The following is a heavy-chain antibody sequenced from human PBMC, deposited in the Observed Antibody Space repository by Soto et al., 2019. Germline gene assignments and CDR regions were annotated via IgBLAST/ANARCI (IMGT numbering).Heavy chain of an antibody. CDR3: ARRDKEEYAFDI. CDR2: IYYSGST. Sequence: QVQLQESGPGLVKPSETLSLSCTVAGGSISSYHWSWIRQPPGKGLEWIGNIYYSGSTYYNPSLKSRVTISVDTSKNQFSPMLSSVTAADTAVYYCARRDKEEYAFDISGQGTMVTVSS. J-gene: IGHJ3*02. D-gene: IGHD3-10*01. V-gene: IGHV4-59*08. CDR1: GGSISSYH.